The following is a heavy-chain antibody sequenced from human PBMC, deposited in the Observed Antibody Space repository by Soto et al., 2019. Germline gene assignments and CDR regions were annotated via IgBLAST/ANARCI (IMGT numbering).Heavy chain of an antibody. V-gene: IGHV3-30-3*01. J-gene: IGHJ6*04. Sequence: GALRLSCAASGFTFSSYAMHWVRQAPGKGLEWVAVISYDGSNKYYADSVKGRFTISRDNSKNTLYLQMNSLRAEDTAVYYCARTAMAPYYYYGMDVWGKGTTVTVSS. CDR2: ISYDGSNK. D-gene: IGHD5-18*01. CDR3: ARTAMAPYYYYGMDV. CDR1: GFTFSSYA.